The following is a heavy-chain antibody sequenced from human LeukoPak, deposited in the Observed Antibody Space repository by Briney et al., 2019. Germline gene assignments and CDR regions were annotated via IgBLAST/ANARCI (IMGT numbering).Heavy chain of an antibody. CDR3: ARSPHMVRGVIYQH. D-gene: IGHD3-10*01. CDR1: GGSISSYY. V-gene: IGHV4-59*01. CDR2: IYYSGST. Sequence: SETLSLTCPVSGGSISSYYWSWIRQPPGKGLEWIGYIYYSGSTNYNPSLKSRVTISVDTSKNQFSLKLSSVTAADTAVYYCARSPHMVRGVIYQHWGQGTLVTVSS. J-gene: IGHJ1*01.